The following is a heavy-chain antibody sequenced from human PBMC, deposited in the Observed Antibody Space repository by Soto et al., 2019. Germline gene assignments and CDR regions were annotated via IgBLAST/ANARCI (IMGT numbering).Heavy chain of an antibody. CDR3: ARVPDY. V-gene: IGHV4-30-2*01. CDR1: GGSISSGGYS. CDR2: IYHSGST. Sequence: QLQLQESGSGLVKPSQTLSLTCAVSGGSISSGGYSWSWIRQPPGKGLEWIGYIYHSGSTYYNPSLKIRVTTPVDRSKNQCSLKLSSVAAADTAVYYGARVPDYWGQGTLVTVSS. J-gene: IGHJ4*02.